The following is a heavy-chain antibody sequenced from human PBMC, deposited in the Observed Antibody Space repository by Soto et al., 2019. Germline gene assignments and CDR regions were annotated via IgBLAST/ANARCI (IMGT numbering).Heavy chain of an antibody. V-gene: IGHV3-48*03. Sequence: GGSLRLSCAASGFTFEDYAMHWVRRAPGKGLEWVSYISSSGSTIYYADSVKGRFTISRDNAKSSLYLQMNSLRAEDTAVYYCARDSGSNYASWGQGTLVTVSS. CDR2: ISSSGSTI. CDR1: GFTFEDYA. D-gene: IGHD4-4*01. CDR3: ARDSGSNYAS. J-gene: IGHJ5*02.